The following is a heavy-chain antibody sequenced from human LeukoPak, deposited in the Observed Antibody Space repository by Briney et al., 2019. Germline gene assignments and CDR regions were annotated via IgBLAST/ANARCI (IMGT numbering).Heavy chain of an antibody. Sequence: SETLSLTCTVSGGSISSYYWSWIRQPPGKGLEWIGYIYYSGSTNYNPSLQSRVTISVDTSKNQFSLKLRSVTAADTAVYYCARDHRFGEYLFDIWGQGTMVTVSS. V-gene: IGHV4-59*01. CDR3: ARDHRFGEYLFDI. CDR2: IYYSGST. J-gene: IGHJ3*02. CDR1: GGSISSYY. D-gene: IGHD3-10*01.